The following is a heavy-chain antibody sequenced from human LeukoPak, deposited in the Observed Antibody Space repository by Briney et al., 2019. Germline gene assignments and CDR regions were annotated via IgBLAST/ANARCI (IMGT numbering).Heavy chain of an antibody. V-gene: IGHV3-21*01. CDR2: IRSSSSYI. J-gene: IGHJ4*02. CDR1: GFTFSSYS. D-gene: IGHD2-2*01. Sequence: GGSLRLSCAASGFTFSSYSMNWVRHAPGKGLEWVTSIRSSSSYIYYTDTVKGRFTISRVNAKNSLYLQMNSLRAEDTAVYYCARDKTWGNQRLYYWGQGTLVTVSS. CDR3: ARDKTWGNQRLYY.